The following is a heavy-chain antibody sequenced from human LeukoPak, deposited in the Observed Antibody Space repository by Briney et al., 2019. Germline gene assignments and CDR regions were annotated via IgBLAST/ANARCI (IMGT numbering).Heavy chain of an antibody. CDR1: GFTFSSYL. CDR2: IKQDGSEK. D-gene: IGHD3-3*01. J-gene: IGHJ4*02. Sequence: GGSLRLSCAASGFTFSSYLMSWVRQAPGKGLEWVANIKQDGSEKYYVDSVKGRFTISRDNAKNSLYLQMNSLRAEDTAVYYCARIGFWSGYNHYWGQGTLVTVSS. CDR3: ARIGFWSGYNHY. V-gene: IGHV3-7*01.